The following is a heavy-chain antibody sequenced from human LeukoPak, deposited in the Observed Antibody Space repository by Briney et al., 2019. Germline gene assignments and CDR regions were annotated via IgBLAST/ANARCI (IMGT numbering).Heavy chain of an antibody. D-gene: IGHD3-10*01. CDR3: ARVFDSGSQAYFYYMDV. CDR2: VDHTGST. Sequence: SETLSLTCSVSDDSITMYYWTWIRQPPGKGLEWIGYVDHTGSTNFNPSLNGRVSISRDTTKNLFSLRLRSVTAADTAVYYCARVFDSGSQAYFYYMDVWGKGTTVTISS. V-gene: IGHV4-59*01. CDR1: DDSITMYY. J-gene: IGHJ6*03.